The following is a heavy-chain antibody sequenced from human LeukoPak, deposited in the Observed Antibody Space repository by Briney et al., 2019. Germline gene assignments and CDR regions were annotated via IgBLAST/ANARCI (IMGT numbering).Heavy chain of an antibody. CDR3: ARGLVVVTASSGADNYYYYYGMDV. Sequence: GSLRLSCAASGFTFSSYEMNWVRQAPGKGLGWVSYISSSGSTIYYADSVKGRFTISRDNAKNSLYLQMNSLRAEDTAVYYCARGLVVVTASSGADNYYYYYGMDVWGQGTTVTVSS. CDR1: GFTFSSYE. V-gene: IGHV3-48*03. J-gene: IGHJ6*02. D-gene: IGHD2-21*02. CDR2: ISSSGSTI.